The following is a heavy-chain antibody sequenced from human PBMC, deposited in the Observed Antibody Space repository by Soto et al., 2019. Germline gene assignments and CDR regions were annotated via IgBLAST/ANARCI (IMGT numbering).Heavy chain of an antibody. V-gene: IGHV3-33*01. CDR2: IWYDGSNK. CDR3: PREPDYYDSTLGY. Sequence: GGSLRLSCAASGFTFSSYGMHWVRQAPGKGLEWVAVIWYDGSNKYYADSVKGRFTISRDNSKNTLYLQMNSLRAEDTAVYYCPREPDYYDSTLGYWGQGPLVTVSS. D-gene: IGHD3-22*01. CDR1: GFTFSSYG. J-gene: IGHJ4*02.